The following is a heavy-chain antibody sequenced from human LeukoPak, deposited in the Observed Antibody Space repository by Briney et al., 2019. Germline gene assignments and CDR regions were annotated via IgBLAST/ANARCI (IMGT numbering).Heavy chain of an antibody. V-gene: IGHV4-59*01. J-gene: IGHJ5*02. CDR1: GGSLSSYY. CDR2: IYYSGST. Sequence: SETLSLTCTVSGGSLSSYYWSWTRQTPGKGLEWIGYIYYSGSTNYSPSLKSRVTISVDTSKNQFSLKLSSVTAADTAVYYCAREALGYCSSTSCYNHWFDPWGQGTLVTVSS. D-gene: IGHD2-2*02. CDR3: AREALGYCSSTSCYNHWFDP.